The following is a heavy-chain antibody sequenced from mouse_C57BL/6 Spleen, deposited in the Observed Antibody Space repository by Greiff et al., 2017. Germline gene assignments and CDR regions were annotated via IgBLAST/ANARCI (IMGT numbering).Heavy chain of an antibody. J-gene: IGHJ3*01. V-gene: IGHV1-82*01. CDR2: IYPGDGDT. CDR1: GYAFSSSW. D-gene: IGHD4-1*01. CDR3: ARREANWDPFAY. Sequence: LQESGPELVKPGASVKISCKASGYAFSSSWMNWVKQRPGKGLEWIGRIYPGDGDTNYNGKFKGKATLTADKSSSTAYMQLSSLTSEDSAVYFCARREANWDPFAYWGQGTLVTVSA.